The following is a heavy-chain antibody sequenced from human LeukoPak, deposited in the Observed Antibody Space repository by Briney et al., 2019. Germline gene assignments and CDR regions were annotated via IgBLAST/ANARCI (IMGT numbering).Heavy chain of an antibody. CDR1: GDTFTSYY. Sequence: GASVKVSCKASGDTFTSYYMHWVRQAPGQGLEWMGIINPSGGITTYAQKLQGRVTMTRDMSTSTVYMELSSMRSEDTAVYYCARGDIGSGSYYIRWANYYYYYYMDVWGKGTTVTVSS. V-gene: IGHV1-46*01. CDR2: INPSGGIT. J-gene: IGHJ6*03. CDR3: ARGDIGSGSYYIRWANYYYYYYMDV. D-gene: IGHD3-10*01.